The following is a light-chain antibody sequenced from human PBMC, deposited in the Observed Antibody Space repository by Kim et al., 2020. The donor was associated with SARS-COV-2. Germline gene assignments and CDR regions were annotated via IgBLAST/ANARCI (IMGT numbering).Light chain of an antibody. CDR1: NIGSKN. CDR2: RDS. CDR3: QVWDSNFWV. J-gene: IGLJ3*02. Sequence: SYELTQPLSVSVALGQTTRITCGGNNIGSKNVHWYQQKPGQAPVLVIYRDSNRPSGIPERFSGSNSGNTATLTISRAQAGDEADYYCQVWDSNFWVFGGGTKLTVL. V-gene: IGLV3-9*01.